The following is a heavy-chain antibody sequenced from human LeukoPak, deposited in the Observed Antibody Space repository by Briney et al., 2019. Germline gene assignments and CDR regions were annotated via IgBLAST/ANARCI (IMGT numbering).Heavy chain of an antibody. Sequence: ASVKVSCKVSGYTLTELSMHWVRQAPGKGLEWMGGFDPEDGETIYAQKFQGRVTMTEDTSTDTAYMELSSLRSEDTAVYYCATLELERREQVIDYWGQGTLVTVSS. CDR3: ATLELERREQVIDY. D-gene: IGHD1-1*01. CDR1: GYTLTELS. CDR2: FDPEDGET. V-gene: IGHV1-24*01. J-gene: IGHJ4*02.